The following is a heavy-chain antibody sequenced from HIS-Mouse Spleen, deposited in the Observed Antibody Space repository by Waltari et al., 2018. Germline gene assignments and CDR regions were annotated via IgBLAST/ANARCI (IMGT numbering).Heavy chain of an antibody. D-gene: IGHD3-10*01. CDR3: EGVYGSGSYYFDY. CDR2: ISYDGSNK. V-gene: IGHV3-30*03. J-gene: IGHJ4*02. Sequence: QVQLVESGGGVVQPGRSLRLSCAAPGFTFSSYGIHWVRQAPGKGLEWVAVISYDGSNKYYADSVKGRFTISRDNSKNTLYLQMNSLRAEDTAVYYCEGVYGSGSYYFDYWGQGTLVTVSS. CDR1: GFTFSSYG.